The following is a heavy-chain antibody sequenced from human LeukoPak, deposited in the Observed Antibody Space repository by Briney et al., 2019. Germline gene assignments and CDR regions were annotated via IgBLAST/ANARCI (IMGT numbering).Heavy chain of an antibody. J-gene: IGHJ3*02. CDR2: IYSGGST. D-gene: IGHD5-12*01. V-gene: IGHV3-53*01. CDR1: GFTVSSNY. CDR3: ARSIYSGYDLDAFDI. Sequence: PGGSLRLSCAASGFTVSSNYMSWVRQAPGKGLEWVSVIYSGGSTYYADSVKGRFTISRDNSKNTLYLQMNSLRAEDTAVYYCARSIYSGYDLDAFDISGQGTMVTVSS.